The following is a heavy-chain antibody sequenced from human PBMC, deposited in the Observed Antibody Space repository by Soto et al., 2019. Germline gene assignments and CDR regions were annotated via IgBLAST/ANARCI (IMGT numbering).Heavy chain of an antibody. V-gene: IGHV4-61*01. CDR2: IYYSVST. CDR3: ARALSSGLYVGYDYYGMDV. CDR1: GGSVSSGSYY. Sequence: SETLSLTCTVSGGSVSSGSYYWSLIRKPPWKGLEWIGYIYYSVSTNYNPSLKSRVTISVDTSKNQFSLKLSSVTAADTAVYYCARALSSGLYVGYDYYGMDVWGQGTTVTVSS. J-gene: IGHJ6*02. D-gene: IGHD6-19*01.